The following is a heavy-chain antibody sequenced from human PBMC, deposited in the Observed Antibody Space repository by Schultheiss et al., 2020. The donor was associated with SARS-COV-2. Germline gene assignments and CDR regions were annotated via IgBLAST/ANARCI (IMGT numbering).Heavy chain of an antibody. J-gene: IGHJ4*02. D-gene: IGHD3-3*01. CDR3: TTGRRFLEWLLYYFDY. CDR2: IKSKTDGGTT. V-gene: IGHV3-15*01. CDR1: GFTFSNAW. Sequence: GGSLRLSCAASGFTFSNAWMSWVRQAPGKGLEWVGRIKSKTDGGTTDYAAPVKGRFTISRDDSKNTLYLQMNSLKTEDTAVYYCTTGRRFLEWLLYYFDYWGQGTLVTVSS.